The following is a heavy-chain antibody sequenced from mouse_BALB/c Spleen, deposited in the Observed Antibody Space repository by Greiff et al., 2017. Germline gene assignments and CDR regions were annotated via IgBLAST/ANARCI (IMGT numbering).Heavy chain of an antibody. CDR1: GYTFTSYW. D-gene: IGHD2-14*01. J-gene: IGHJ3*01. V-gene: IGHV1-87*01. Sequence: QVQLKESGAELARPGASVKLSCKASGYTFTSYWMQWVKQRPGQGLEWIGAIYPGDGDTRYTQKFKGKATLTADKSSSTAYMQLSSLASEDSAVYYCARSRDRYDWFAYWGQGTLVTVSA. CDR2: IYPGDGDT. CDR3: ARSRDRYDWFAY.